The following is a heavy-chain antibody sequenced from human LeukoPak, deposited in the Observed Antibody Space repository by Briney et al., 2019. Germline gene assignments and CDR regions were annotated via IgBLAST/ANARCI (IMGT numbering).Heavy chain of an antibody. D-gene: IGHD3-10*01. CDR3: ARGRDYYGSGSPNWFDP. CDR2: INPNSGGT. J-gene: IGHJ5*02. CDR1: GYTFTGYY. Sequence: GASVKVSCKASGYTFTGYYMHWVRQAPGQGLEWMGWINPNSGGTNYAQKFQGRVTMTRDTSISTAYMELSRLRSDDTAVYYCARGRDYYGSGSPNWFDPWGQGTLVTVSS. V-gene: IGHV1-2*02.